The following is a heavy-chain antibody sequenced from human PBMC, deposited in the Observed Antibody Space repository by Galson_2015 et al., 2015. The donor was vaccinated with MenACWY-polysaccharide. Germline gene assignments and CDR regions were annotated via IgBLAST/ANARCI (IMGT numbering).Heavy chain of an antibody. CDR2: IKKDGSEK. D-gene: IGHD4-17*01. Sequence: SLRLSCAASGFTFSNYWMTWVRQAPGKGLEWVANIKKDGSEKYYVDSVKGRFTISRDNARNSLYLQMNILRAEDTAVYYCARGHYGLDQWGQGTLVTVSP. J-gene: IGHJ4*02. V-gene: IGHV3-7*03. CDR1: GFTFSNYW. CDR3: ARGHYGLDQ.